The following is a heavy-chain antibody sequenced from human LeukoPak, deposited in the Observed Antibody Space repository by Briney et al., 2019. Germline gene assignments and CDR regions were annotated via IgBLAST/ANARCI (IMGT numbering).Heavy chain of an antibody. D-gene: IGHD3-22*01. J-gene: IGHJ4*02. CDR2: ISGSGGST. CDR1: GFTFSSYA. V-gene: IGHV3-23*01. Sequence: GGSLRLSCAASGFTFSSYAMSWVRQAPGKGLEWVSAISGSGGSTYYADSVKGRFTISRDNSKNTLYLQMDSLRAEDTAVYYCAKGTHHYYDSSGYSGPFDYWGQGTLVTVSS. CDR3: AKGTHHYYDSSGYSGPFDY.